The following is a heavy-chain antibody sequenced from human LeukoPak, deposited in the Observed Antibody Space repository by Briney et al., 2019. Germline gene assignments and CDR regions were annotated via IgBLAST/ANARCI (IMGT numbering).Heavy chain of an antibody. CDR3: ARQLVGGWPPGAFDI. V-gene: IGHV1-69*05. CDR2: IIPIFGTA. J-gene: IGHJ3*02. Sequence: SVKVSCKASGGTFSSYAISWVRQAPGQGLEWMGGIIPIFGTAYYAQKFQGRVTITTDESTSTAYMELSSLRSEDTAVYYCARQLVGGWPPGAFDIWGQGTMVTVSS. D-gene: IGHD6-19*01. CDR1: GGTFSSYA.